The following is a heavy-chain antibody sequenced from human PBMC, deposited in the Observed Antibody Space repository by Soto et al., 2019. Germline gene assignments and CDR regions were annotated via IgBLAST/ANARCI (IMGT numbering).Heavy chain of an antibody. D-gene: IGHD3-10*01. Sequence: GGPVKVSCKASGFTFTSSAVQWVRQARGQRLEWIGWIVVGSGNTNYAQKFQERVTITRDMSTSTAYMELSSLRSEDTAVYYCAAGGITMVRGAPFGMDVWGQGTTVTVSS. CDR3: AAGGITMVRGAPFGMDV. V-gene: IGHV1-58*01. J-gene: IGHJ6*02. CDR1: GFTFTSSA. CDR2: IVVGSGNT.